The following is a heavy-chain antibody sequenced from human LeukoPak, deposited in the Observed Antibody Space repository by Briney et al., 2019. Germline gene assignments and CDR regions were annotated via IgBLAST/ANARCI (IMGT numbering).Heavy chain of an antibody. Sequence: SETLSLTCAVYGGSFSGYYWSWIRQPPGKGLEWIGEINHSGSTNYNPSLKSRVTISVDTSKNQFSLKLSSVTAADTAVYYCVRGRPEGSGWYRPYYYVDVWGKGSTVTVSS. D-gene: IGHD6-19*01. CDR1: GGSFSGYY. CDR3: VRGRPEGSGWYRPYYYVDV. J-gene: IGHJ6*03. V-gene: IGHV4-34*01. CDR2: INHSGST.